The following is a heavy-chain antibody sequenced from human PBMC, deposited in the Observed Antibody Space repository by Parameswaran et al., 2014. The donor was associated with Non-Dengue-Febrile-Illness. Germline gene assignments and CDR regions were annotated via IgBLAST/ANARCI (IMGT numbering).Heavy chain of an antibody. D-gene: IGHD5/OR15-5a*01. V-gene: IGHV4-31*02. CDR3: ARDRHGGNNWFDP. J-gene: IGHJ5*02. CDR2: IYYTGNS. Sequence: PGKGLEWIGNIYYTGNSYYNPSLKGRVTMSMDTSKNQFSLNLTSVTAADTAVYYCARDRHGGNNWFDPWGQGTLVTVSS.